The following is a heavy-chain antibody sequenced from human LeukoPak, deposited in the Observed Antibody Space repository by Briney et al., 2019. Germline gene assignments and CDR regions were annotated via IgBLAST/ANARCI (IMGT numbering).Heavy chain of an antibody. CDR2: IKQDGSEK. Sequence: GGSLRLSCAASGSTFSSYWMSWVRQAPGKGLEWVANIKQDGSEKYYVDSVKGRFTISRDNAKHALYLQMNSLRAEDTAVYYCARVFPNYDILTPLAYGWFDPWGQGTLVTVSS. CDR3: ARVFPNYDILTPLAYGWFDP. CDR1: GSTFSSYW. J-gene: IGHJ5*02. V-gene: IGHV3-7*01. D-gene: IGHD3-9*01.